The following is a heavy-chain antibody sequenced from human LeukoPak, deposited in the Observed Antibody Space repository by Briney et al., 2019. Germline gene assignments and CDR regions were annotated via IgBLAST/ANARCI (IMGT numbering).Heavy chain of an antibody. D-gene: IGHD2-2*01. CDR1: GFTFDDYG. Sequence: GGSLRLSCAASGFTFDDYGMSWVRQAPGKGLEWVSAISGSGGSTYYADSVKGRFTISRDNSKNTLYLQMNSLRAEDTAVYYCAKGSAVVVPAALLGDYYYGMDVWGQGTTVTVSS. J-gene: IGHJ6*02. CDR3: AKGSAVVVPAALLGDYYYGMDV. CDR2: ISGSGGST. V-gene: IGHV3-23*01.